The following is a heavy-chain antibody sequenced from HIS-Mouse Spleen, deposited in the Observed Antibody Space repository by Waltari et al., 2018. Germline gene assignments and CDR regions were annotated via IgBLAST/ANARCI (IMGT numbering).Heavy chain of an antibody. Sequence: MGWINPNSGGTNYAQKFQGRVTMTRDTSISTAYMELSRLRSDDTAVYYCASPGSGGYCTNGVCWWGQGTLVTVSS. V-gene: IGHV1-2*02. J-gene: IGHJ4*02. CDR3: ASPGSGGYCTNGVCW. D-gene: IGHD2-8*01. CDR2: INPNSGGT.